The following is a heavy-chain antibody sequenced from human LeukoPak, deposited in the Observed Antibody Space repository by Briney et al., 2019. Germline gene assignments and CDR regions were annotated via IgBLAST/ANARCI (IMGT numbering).Heavy chain of an antibody. D-gene: IGHD2-2*02. J-gene: IGHJ5*02. CDR2: INPNSGGT. CDR3: AKESRRRPGYCTTIRRYNWFDP. Sequence: ASVKVSCKASGYTFTDYYMHWVRQAPGQGLEWMGWINPNSGGTNYAQKFQGRVTMTRDTSISTAYMELSRLTSDDTAVYYCAKESRRRPGYCTTIRRYNWFDPWGQGTLVTVSS. CDR1: GYTFTDYY. V-gene: IGHV1-2*02.